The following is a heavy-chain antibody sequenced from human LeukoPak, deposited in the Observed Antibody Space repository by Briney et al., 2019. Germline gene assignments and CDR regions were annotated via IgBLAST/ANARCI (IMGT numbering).Heavy chain of an antibody. D-gene: IGHD3-3*01. J-gene: IGHJ4*02. Sequence: PGRSLRLSCTASGFTFGDYAMNWFRQAPGKGLEWVGFIRSKAYGGTTEYAASVKGRFTISRDDSKNTLYPQMNSLKTEDTAVYYCTTDIRPATWYDFWSGYYSGYWGQGTLVTVSS. CDR3: TTDIRPATWYDFWSGYYSGY. CDR1: GFTFGDYA. CDR2: IRSKAYGGTT. V-gene: IGHV3-49*03.